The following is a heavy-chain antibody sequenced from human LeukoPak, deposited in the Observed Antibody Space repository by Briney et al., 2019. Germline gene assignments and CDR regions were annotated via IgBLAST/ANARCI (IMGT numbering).Heavy chain of an antibody. J-gene: IGHJ4*02. Sequence: GGSLRLSCAASGFSFSSYSMSWVRQAPGKGLEWVSSISSSSSYIYHADSVKGRFTISRDNAKNSLYLQMNSLRAEDTAVYYCASPTGGGYSYGYWDYLGQASMVSVSS. CDR2: ISSSSSYI. D-gene: IGHD5-18*01. CDR3: ASPTGGGYSYGYWDY. CDR1: GFSFSSYS. V-gene: IGHV3-21*01.